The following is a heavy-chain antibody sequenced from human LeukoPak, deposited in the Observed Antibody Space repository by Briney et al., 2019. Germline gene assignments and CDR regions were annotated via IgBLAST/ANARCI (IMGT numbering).Heavy chain of an antibody. CDR1: GYTFTNYD. CDR2: MNPNSGNT. V-gene: IGHV1-8*01. CDR3: ARMRANNVVVTGHLDFDY. Sequence: GASVKVSCKASGYTFTNYDINWVRQATGQGLEWMGWMNPNSGNTNYAQKFQGRVTMTRNTSISTAYMELSSLRSEDTAVYYCARMRANNVVVTGHLDFDYWGQGTLVTVSS. D-gene: IGHD2-15*01. J-gene: IGHJ4*02.